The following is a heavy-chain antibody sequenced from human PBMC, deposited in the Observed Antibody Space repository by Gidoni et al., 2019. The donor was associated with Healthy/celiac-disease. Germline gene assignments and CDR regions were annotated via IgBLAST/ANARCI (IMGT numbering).Heavy chain of an antibody. V-gene: IGHV1-58*01. CDR2: IVVGSGNT. D-gene: IGHD6-19*01. CDR1: GFTFTSPA. Sequence: QMQLVQSGPEVKMPGTSVQVSCKASGFTFTSPAVQWVRQARGQRLEWIGWIVVGSGNTNYAQKFQERVTITRDMSTSTAYMELSSLRSEDTAVYYCAARPRYSSGWYGGYYFDYWGQGTLVTVSS. CDR3: AARPRYSSGWYGGYYFDY. J-gene: IGHJ4*02.